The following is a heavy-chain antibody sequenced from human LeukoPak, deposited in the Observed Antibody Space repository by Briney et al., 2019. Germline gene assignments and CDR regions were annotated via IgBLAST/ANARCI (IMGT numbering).Heavy chain of an antibody. V-gene: IGHV3-13*01. Sequence: GGSLRLSCAASGFSFSSYDMHWVRQAIGQGLEWVSAIGSAGDTYYPGSVKGRFTISRENAKNSLYLQMNSLRAGDTAVYYCATTVAGTRWALGYWGQGTLVTVSS. CDR1: GFSFSSYD. D-gene: IGHD6-19*01. CDR2: IGSAGDT. CDR3: ATTVAGTRWALGY. J-gene: IGHJ4*02.